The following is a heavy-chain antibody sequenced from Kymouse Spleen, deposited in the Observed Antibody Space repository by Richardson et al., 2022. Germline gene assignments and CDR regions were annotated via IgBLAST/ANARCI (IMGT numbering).Heavy chain of an antibody. CDR1: GYSFTSYW. V-gene: IGHV5-51*01. D-gene: IGHD3-9*01. CDR3: ARLRYFDWTISPNWFDP. J-gene: IGHJ5*02. CDR2: IYPGDSDT. Sequence: EVQLVQSGAEVKKPGESLKISCKGSGYSFTSYWIGWVRQMPGKGLEWMGIIYPGDSDTRYSPSFQGQVTISADKSISTAYLQWSSLKASDTAMYYCARLRYFDWTISPNWFDPWGQGTLVTVSS.